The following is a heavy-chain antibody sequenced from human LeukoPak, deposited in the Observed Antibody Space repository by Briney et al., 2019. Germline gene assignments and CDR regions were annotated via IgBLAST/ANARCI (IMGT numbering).Heavy chain of an antibody. D-gene: IGHD2-15*01. CDR2: ISSNSDDI. CDR3: AKDRYCTSSSCPIDY. CDR1: GLNFDEYA. V-gene: IGHV3-9*01. J-gene: IGHJ4*02. Sequence: SGGSLRLSCVGSGLNFDEYAMHWVRQPPGKGLEWVSGISSNSDDIGYADSVKGRFTISRDSAKKSLYLQMNSLRAEDTALYYCAKDRYCTSSSCPIDYWGRGTLVTVSS.